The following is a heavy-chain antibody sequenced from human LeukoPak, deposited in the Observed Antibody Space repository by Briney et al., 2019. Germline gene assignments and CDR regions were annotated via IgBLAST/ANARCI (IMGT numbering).Heavy chain of an antibody. J-gene: IGHJ4*02. CDR3: VLAVDY. Sequence: GGSLRLSCAASGFTFSSYNMHWVRQAPGKGLEWVSYISSSSSTIYYADSVKGRFTISRDNAKNSLYLQMNSLRAEDTAVYYCVLAVDYWGQGTLVTVSS. D-gene: IGHD1-26*01. CDR1: GFTFSSYN. V-gene: IGHV3-48*04. CDR2: ISSSSSTI.